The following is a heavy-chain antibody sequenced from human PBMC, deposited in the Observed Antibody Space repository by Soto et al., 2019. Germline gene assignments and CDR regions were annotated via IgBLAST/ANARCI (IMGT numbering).Heavy chain of an antibody. Sequence: GGSLRLSCAASGFTFSSYAMSWVRQAPGKGLEWVSAISGSGGSTYYADSVKGRFTISRDNSKNTLYLQMNSLRAEDTAVYYFANGGFWSGLIYYYYGMDVWGQGTTVTVSS. V-gene: IGHV3-23*01. J-gene: IGHJ6*02. D-gene: IGHD3-3*01. CDR1: GFTFSSYA. CDR2: ISGSGGST. CDR3: ANGGFWSGLIYYYYGMDV.